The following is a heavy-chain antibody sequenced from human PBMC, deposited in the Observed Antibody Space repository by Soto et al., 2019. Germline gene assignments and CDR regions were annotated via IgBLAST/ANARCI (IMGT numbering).Heavy chain of an antibody. CDR2: LIPIFGTA. D-gene: IGHD2-15*01. V-gene: IGHV1-69*01. CDR3: ASPRGYCRGGSGYSVFDY. J-gene: IGHJ4*02. Sequence: QVQLVQSGAEVTKPGSSVKGSCKASAGTFSSYAISWVRQAPGQGLEWMGGLIPIFGTANYAQKFQGRVTITADESTSTSYMELSSLRSEDAAVYYWASPRGYCRGGSGYSVFDYWGQGTLGTVPS. CDR1: AGTFSSYA.